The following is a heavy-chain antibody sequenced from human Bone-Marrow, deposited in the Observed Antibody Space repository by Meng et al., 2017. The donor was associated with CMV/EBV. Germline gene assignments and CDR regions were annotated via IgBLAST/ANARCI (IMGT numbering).Heavy chain of an antibody. CDR3: ARDLGYCSSTSCHTDNWFDP. Sequence: SETLSLTCTVSGGSISSSSYYWGWIRQPPGKGLEWIGSIYYSRSTYYNPSLKSRVTISVDTSKNQFSLKLTSVTAADTAVYYCARDLGYCSSTSCHTDNWFDPWGQGALVTVSS. CDR2: IYYSRST. D-gene: IGHD2-2*02. V-gene: IGHV4-39*07. CDR1: GGSISSSSYY. J-gene: IGHJ5*02.